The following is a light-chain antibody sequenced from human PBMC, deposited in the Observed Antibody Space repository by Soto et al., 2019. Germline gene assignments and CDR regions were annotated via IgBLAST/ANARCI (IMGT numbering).Light chain of an antibody. CDR2: DVS. Sequence: QSALAQPASVSGSPGQSITISCTGTSSDVGGHNSVSWYRQDPGKAPKLMIYDVSNRPSGVSDRFSGSKSGNTASLTISGLQIDDEADYYCSSFTRSVTSVFGTGTKVTVL. J-gene: IGLJ1*01. CDR3: SSFTRSVTSV. V-gene: IGLV2-14*01. CDR1: SSDVGGHNS.